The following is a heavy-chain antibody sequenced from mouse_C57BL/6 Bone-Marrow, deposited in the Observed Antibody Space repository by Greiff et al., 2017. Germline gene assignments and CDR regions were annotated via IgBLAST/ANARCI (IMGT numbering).Heavy chain of an antibody. J-gene: IGHJ2*01. Sequence: EVQLVESGPGLVKPSQSLSLTCSVTGYSITSGYYWNWIRQFPGNKLEWMGYISYDGSNNYNPSLKNRISITRDTSKNQLFLKLNSVTTEDTATYYCARENYGSSLDYWGQGTTLTVSS. D-gene: IGHD1-1*01. CDR1: GYSITSGYY. CDR2: ISYDGSN. V-gene: IGHV3-6*01. CDR3: ARENYGSSLDY.